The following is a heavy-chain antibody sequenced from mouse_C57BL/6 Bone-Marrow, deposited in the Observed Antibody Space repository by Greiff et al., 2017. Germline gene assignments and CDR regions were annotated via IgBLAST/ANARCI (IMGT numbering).Heavy chain of an antibody. CDR1: GFSLTSYG. CDR3: AKPHYYGSSRYYAMDD. Sequence: VMLVESGPGLVAPSQSLSITCTVSGFSLTSYGVSWVRQPPGKGLEWLGVIWGDGSTNYHSALISRLSISTDNSKSQAFLKLNRLQTDDAAAYYGAKPHYYGSSRYYAMDDWGKGTTVTVSS. V-gene: IGHV2-3*01. J-gene: IGHJ4*01. D-gene: IGHD1-1*01. CDR2: IWGDGST.